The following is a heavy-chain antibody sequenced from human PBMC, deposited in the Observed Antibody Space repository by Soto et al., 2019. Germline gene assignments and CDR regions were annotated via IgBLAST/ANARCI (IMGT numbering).Heavy chain of an antibody. CDR2: INHSGST. CDR1: GGSFSGYY. J-gene: IGHJ4*02. V-gene: IGHV4-34*01. D-gene: IGHD2-2*01. Sequence: QVQLQQWGAGLLKPSETLSLTCAVYGGSFSGYYWSWIRQPPGKGLEWIGEINHSGSTNYNPSLKSRVTISVDTSKNQFSLKLSSVTAADTAAYYCARGMYCSSTSCYPDYWGQGTLVTVSS. CDR3: ARGMYCSSTSCYPDY.